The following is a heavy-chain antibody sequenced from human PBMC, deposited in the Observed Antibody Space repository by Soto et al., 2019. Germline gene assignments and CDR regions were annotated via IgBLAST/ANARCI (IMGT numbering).Heavy chain of an antibody. CDR3: AREDSSGWYYFDY. Sequence: SVKVSCKASGGTFSSYAISWVRQAPGQGLEWMGGIIPIFGTTNYAQKFQGRVTITADESTSTAYMELSSLRPEDTAVYYCAREDSSGWYYFDYWGQGTLVTVSS. J-gene: IGHJ4*02. D-gene: IGHD6-19*01. V-gene: IGHV1-69*13. CDR1: GGTFSSYA. CDR2: IIPIFGTT.